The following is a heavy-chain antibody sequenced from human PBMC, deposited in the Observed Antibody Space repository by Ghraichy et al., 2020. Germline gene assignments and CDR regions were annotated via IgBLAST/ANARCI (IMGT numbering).Heavy chain of an antibody. CDR2: MTSRGSAI. CDR3: AKGRGGGWGDARAG. D-gene: IGHD3-16*01. Sequence: GGSLRLSCAASGFPFSNYEMNWVRQAPGRGLEWVSFMTSRGSAIYYADSVKGRFTISRDSARNSLYLQMNNLRVEDTAVYYCAKGRGGGWGDARAGWGQGTTVTV. J-gene: IGHJ6*02. V-gene: IGHV3-48*03. CDR1: GFPFSNYE.